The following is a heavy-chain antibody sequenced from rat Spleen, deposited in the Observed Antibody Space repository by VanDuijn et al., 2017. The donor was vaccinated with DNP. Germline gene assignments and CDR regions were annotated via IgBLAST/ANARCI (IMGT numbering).Heavy chain of an antibody. CDR1: GFTFSNYC. J-gene: IGHJ2*01. V-gene: IGHV5-58*01. CDR2: ISTSGSRT. CDR3: AKNSGYYFDY. Sequence: EVQLVAPGGGLVQPGGPRKLSCVASGFTFSNYCMYWIRQAPKKGLEWVATISTSGSRTYYPDSVKGRFTISRDNAKSSLYLQMNSLKSEDTATYDCAKNSGYYFDYWGQGVMVTVSS. D-gene: IGHD4-3*01.